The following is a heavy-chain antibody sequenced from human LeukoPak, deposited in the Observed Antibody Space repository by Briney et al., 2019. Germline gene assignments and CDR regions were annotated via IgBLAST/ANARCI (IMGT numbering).Heavy chain of an antibody. CDR2: INPSGGSA. CDR1: GYTFTSYY. Sequence: ASVKVSCKASGYTFTSYYMHWVRQAPRQGLEWTGRINPSGGSASYAQKFQGRVTMTRDTSTSTVYMELSSLRSEDTAVYYCARDGGVYYDSSGYLLEWGQGTLVTVSS. V-gene: IGHV1-46*01. CDR3: ARDGGVYYDSSGYLLE. J-gene: IGHJ4*02. D-gene: IGHD3-22*01.